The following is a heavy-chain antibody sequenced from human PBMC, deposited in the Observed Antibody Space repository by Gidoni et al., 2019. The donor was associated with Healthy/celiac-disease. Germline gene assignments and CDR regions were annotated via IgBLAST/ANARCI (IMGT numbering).Heavy chain of an antibody. CDR1: GGSISSSSYY. D-gene: IGHD3-10*01. J-gene: IGHJ6*03. CDR3: ATQKNGSGSYYSGYYYYMDV. V-gene: IGHV4-39*01. CDR2: IYYSGST. Sequence: QLQLQESGPGLVKPSETLSLPCTVSGGSISSSSYYWGWIRQPPGKGLEWIGSIYYSGSTYYNPSLKSRVTISVDTSKNQFSLKLSSVTAADTAVYYCATQKNGSGSYYSGYYYYMDVWGKGTTVTVSS.